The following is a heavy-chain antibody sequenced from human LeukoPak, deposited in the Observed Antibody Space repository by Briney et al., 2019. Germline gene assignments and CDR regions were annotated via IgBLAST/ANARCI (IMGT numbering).Heavy chain of an antibody. CDR2: ISENSGAR. CDR1: GFIFSSYS. CDR3: ARDIGGSYTAIDY. Sequence: SGGSLRLSCAASGFIFSSYSMNWVRQAPGKGLEWVSFISENSGARNFADSVKGRFTISRDNAKNTLYLQMNSLRAEDTAVYYCARDIGGSYTAIDYWGQGTLVTVSS. D-gene: IGHD1-26*01. J-gene: IGHJ4*02. V-gene: IGHV3-48*04.